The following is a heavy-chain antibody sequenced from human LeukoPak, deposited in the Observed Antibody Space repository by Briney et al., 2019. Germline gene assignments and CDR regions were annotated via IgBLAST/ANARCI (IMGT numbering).Heavy chain of an antibody. Sequence: ASVKVSCKASGYTFTTYAMHWVRQAPGQRLEWMGWINAGNGNTKYSQKFQGRVTITRDTSASTAYMELSSLRSEDTAVYYCARDIIGDDYGDWYNWFDPWGQGTLVTVSS. CDR1: GYTFTTYA. CDR2: INAGNGNT. D-gene: IGHD4-17*01. V-gene: IGHV1-3*01. J-gene: IGHJ5*02. CDR3: ARDIIGDDYGDWYNWFDP.